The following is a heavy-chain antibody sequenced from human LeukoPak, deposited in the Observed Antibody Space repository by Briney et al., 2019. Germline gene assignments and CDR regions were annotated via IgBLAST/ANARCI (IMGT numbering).Heavy chain of an antibody. V-gene: IGHV3-7*01. D-gene: IGHD5-12*01. CDR2: IKQDGSEK. CDR3: ARAATIWNPHS. J-gene: IGHJ4*02. Sequence: PGGSLRLSCVASGFTLSSYWMSWVRQAPGKGLEWVANIKQDGSEKYYVDSVKGRFTISRDNAKNSLYLQMNSLRAEDTAVYYCARAATIWNPHSWGQGTLSTVSS. CDR1: GFTLSSYW.